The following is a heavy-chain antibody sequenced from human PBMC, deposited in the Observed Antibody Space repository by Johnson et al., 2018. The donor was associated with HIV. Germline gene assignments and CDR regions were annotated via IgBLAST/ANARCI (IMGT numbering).Heavy chain of an antibody. V-gene: IGHV3-9*01. CDR2: ISWNSGSI. Sequence: VKLVESGGGLVQPGGSLRLSCAASLFTFSSYAMHWVRQAPGKGLEWVSGISWNSGSIGYADSVKGRFTISRDNAKNSLYLQMNSLRAEDTAFYYCARVVRGSNGWRGAFDIWGQGTKVTVAS. J-gene: IGHJ3*02. CDR3: ARVVRGSNGWRGAFDI. CDR1: LFTFSSYA. D-gene: IGHD6-19*01.